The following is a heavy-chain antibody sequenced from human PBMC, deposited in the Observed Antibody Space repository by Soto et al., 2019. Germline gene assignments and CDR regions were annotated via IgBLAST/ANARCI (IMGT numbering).Heavy chain of an antibody. CDR3: AKDNCISTSCYRLYNWFDP. Sequence: QVRLVESGGGVVQPGRSLRLSCAASGFTFSSYGMHWVRQAPGKGLEWVAVISYGGSNKYYADSVKGRFTISRDNSKNTLYLQMNNLRAEDTAVYYCAKDNCISTSCYRLYNWFDPWGQGTLVTVSS. J-gene: IGHJ5*02. D-gene: IGHD2-2*01. CDR1: GFTFSSYG. CDR2: ISYGGSNK. V-gene: IGHV3-30*18.